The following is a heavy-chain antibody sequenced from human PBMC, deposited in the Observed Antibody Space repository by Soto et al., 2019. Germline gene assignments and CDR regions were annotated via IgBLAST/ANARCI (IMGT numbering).Heavy chain of an antibody. J-gene: IGHJ4*02. CDR3: ARLGWGNGDSDY. D-gene: IGHD2-21*01. CDR2: ILYSGTT. V-gene: IGHV4-39*01. Sequence: QLQLQESGPGLVKSSETLSLTCTVSGGSISKSNYFWGWIRQAPGKGLEGIASILYSGTTSYNSSLKSRVAISVDTSKNQFSLELNSVTAADTAVYYCARLGWGNGDSDYWGQGTLVTVSS. CDR1: GGSISKSNYF.